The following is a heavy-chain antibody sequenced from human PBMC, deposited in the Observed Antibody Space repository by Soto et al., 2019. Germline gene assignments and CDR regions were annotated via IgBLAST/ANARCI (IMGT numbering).Heavy chain of an antibody. CDR2: INAGNGDT. CDR3: ARSGGERYDFWSGYYTDYYYYGMDV. V-gene: IGHV1-3*01. Sequence: ASVKVSCKASGYTFTSYTIHWVRQAPGQRLEWMGWINAGNGDTKYSQKFQGRVTITRGTSASTAYMDLSSLRSEDTAMYYCARSGGERYDFWSGYYTDYYYYGMDVWGQGTTVTVSS. CDR1: GYTFTSYT. J-gene: IGHJ6*02. D-gene: IGHD3-3*01.